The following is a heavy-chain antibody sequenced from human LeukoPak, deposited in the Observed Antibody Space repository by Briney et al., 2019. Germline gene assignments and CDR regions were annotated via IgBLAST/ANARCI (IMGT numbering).Heavy chain of an antibody. CDR2: ISGSGGTT. CDR1: GFTFSNYA. Sequence: GGSVRLSCATSGFTFSNYAVSWLRQAPGRGVEGVSSISGSGGTTYYPDSVKGRFTISRYNSKNPLYLQINSLRAEDTAVYYCAKDPYRASSGLVDYWGQGTLVTVSS. J-gene: IGHJ4*02. V-gene: IGHV3-23*01. D-gene: IGHD5-12*01. CDR3: AKDPYRASSGLVDY.